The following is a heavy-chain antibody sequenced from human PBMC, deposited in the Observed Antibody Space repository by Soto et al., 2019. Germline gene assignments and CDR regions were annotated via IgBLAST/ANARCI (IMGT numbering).Heavy chain of an antibody. CDR3: ARYSSSLSRRYYGMDV. D-gene: IGHD6-13*01. CDR2: IYPGDSDT. V-gene: IGHV5-51*01. CDR1: GYSFTSYW. Sequence: GESLKISCKGSGYSFTSYWIGWVRQMPGKGLEWMGIIYPGDSDTRYSPSFQGQVTISADKSISTAYLQWSSLKASDTAMYYCARYSSSLSRRYYGMDVWGQGTTVTVSS. J-gene: IGHJ6*02.